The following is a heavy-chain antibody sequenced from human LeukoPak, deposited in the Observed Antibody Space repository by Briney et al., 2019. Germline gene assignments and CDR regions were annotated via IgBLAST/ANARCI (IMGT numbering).Heavy chain of an antibody. CDR2: ISSSSSTI. D-gene: IGHD3-22*01. CDR1: GFTFSSYS. Sequence: GRSLRLSCATSGFTFSSYSMNWVRQAPGQGLEWVSYISSSSSTIYYADSVKGRFTISRDNAKNSLYLQMSSLRAEDTAVYYCARDQSVVAPNDFDIWGQGTMVTVSS. V-gene: IGHV3-48*01. CDR3: ARDQSVVAPNDFDI. J-gene: IGHJ3*02.